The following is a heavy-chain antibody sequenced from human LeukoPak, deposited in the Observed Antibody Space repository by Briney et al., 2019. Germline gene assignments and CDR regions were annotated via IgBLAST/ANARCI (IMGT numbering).Heavy chain of an antibody. J-gene: IGHJ3*02. V-gene: IGHV4-59*01. Sequence: SETLSLTCSVSGGSINNYYWSWIRQPPGKGLEWIGHIFYSGSTNYNPSLKSRVTISLVISKNQISLKLSSVTTADTAMYYCARTDDAFHIWGHGTTVTVSS. CDR1: GGSINNYY. D-gene: IGHD2-21*02. CDR2: IFYSGST. CDR3: ARTDDAFHI.